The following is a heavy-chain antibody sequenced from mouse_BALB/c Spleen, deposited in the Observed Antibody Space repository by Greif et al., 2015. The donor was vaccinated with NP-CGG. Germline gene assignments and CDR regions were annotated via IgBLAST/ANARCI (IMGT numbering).Heavy chain of an antibody. CDR3: ARREYGNYVFDY. D-gene: IGHD2-10*02. CDR1: GFAFSSYD. V-gene: IGHV5-12-1*01. CDR2: ISSGGGST. Sequence: EVQGVESGGGLVKPGGSLKLSCAASGFAFSSYDMSWVRQTPEKRLEWVAYISSGGGSTYYPDTVKGRFTISRDNAKNTLYLQMSSLKSEDTAMYYCARREYGNYVFDYWGQGATLTVSS. J-gene: IGHJ2*01.